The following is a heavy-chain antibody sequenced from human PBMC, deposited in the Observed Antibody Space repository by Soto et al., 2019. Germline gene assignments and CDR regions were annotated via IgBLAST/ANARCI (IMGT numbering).Heavy chain of an antibody. CDR3: AKDREVVVVAANDYYYGMDV. D-gene: IGHD2-15*01. J-gene: IGHJ6*02. Sequence: GGSLRLSCAASGFTFSSYAMSWVRQAPGKGLEWVSAISGSGGSTYYADSVKGRFTISRDNSKNTLYLQMNSLRAEDTAVYYCAKDREVVVVAANDYYYGMDVWGQGTTVTVSS. CDR2: ISGSGGST. CDR1: GFTFSSYA. V-gene: IGHV3-23*01.